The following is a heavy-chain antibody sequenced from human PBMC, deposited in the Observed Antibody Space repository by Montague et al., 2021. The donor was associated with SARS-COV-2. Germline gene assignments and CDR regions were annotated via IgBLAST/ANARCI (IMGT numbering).Heavy chain of an antibody. Sequence: SETLSPTSAVYGGSLSGYYWAWIRQTPGKGLEWIGEINHSGNTNYNPSLKSRLTISVDTSKKQFSLKLSSVTTADTAVYYCARGADYDFWSGYLRYKWFDPWGLGTPVTVSS. CDR2: INHSGNT. V-gene: IGHV4-34*01. CDR1: GGSLSGYY. D-gene: IGHD3-3*01. J-gene: IGHJ5*02. CDR3: ARGADYDFWSGYLRYKWFDP.